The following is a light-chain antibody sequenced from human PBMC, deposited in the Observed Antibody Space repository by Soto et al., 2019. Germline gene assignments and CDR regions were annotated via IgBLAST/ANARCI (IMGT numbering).Light chain of an antibody. CDR1: SSDVGGYNY. J-gene: IGLJ3*02. CDR3: SSYTTSSTWV. V-gene: IGLV2-14*01. CDR2: EVS. Sequence: QSVLTQPASVSGSPGQSITISCTATSSDVGGYNYVSWYQQHPGRVPKLMIYEVSNRPSGVSNRFSGSKSGNTASLTISGLQAEDEADYYCSSYTTSSTWVFGGGTKLTVL.